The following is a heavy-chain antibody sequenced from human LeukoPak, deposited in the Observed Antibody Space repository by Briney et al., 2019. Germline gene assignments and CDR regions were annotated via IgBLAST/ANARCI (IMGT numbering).Heavy chain of an antibody. J-gene: IGHJ4*02. CDR3: AKAGRGLDYFDF. Sequence: AGGSLRLSCAASGFTFSSYGMHWVRQAPGKGLEWVSGIGAGGTSIFYADSVKGRFTISRDNSNNALYLQMNTLRADDTAIYYCAKAGRGLDYFDFWGQGTLVTVSS. CDR2: IGAGGTSI. V-gene: IGHV3-NL1*01. D-gene: IGHD3-10*01. CDR1: GFTFSSYG.